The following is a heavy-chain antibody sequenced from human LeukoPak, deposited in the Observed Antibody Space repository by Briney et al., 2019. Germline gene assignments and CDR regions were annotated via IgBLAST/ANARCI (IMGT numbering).Heavy chain of an antibody. CDR2: ISDTGKNT. V-gene: IGHV3-23*01. CDR3: AKRVPYSSSSVYFDF. Sequence: GGSLRLSCAASGFTFNSYGMNWVRQAPGKGLEWVSSISDTGKNTYYADSAKGRFTISIDNSKNTLYLQMNSLRADDTAVYYCAKRVPYSSSSVYFDFWGLGTLVTVSS. D-gene: IGHD6-6*01. J-gene: IGHJ4*02. CDR1: GFTFNSYG.